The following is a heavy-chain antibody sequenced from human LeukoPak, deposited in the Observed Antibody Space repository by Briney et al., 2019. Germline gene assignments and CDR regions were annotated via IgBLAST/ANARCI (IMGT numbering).Heavy chain of an antibody. V-gene: IGHV3-30*01. CDR3: ARDPTFRLRADC. CDR1: GFTFSSYP. CDR2: ISSDGTNQ. Sequence: GGSLRLSCAASGFTFSSYPVHWVRQAPGKGLKWVAVISSDGTNQYYADSVKGRFTISRDNSKNTLYLQMNSLRAEDTAVYYCARDPTFRLRADCWGQGTLATVSS. D-gene: IGHD2-21*01. J-gene: IGHJ4*02.